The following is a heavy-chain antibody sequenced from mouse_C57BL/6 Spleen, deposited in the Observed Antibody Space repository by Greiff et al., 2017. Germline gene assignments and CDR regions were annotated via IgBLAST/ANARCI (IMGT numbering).Heavy chain of an antibody. CDR2: IYPRSGNT. Sequence: VKLQESGAELARPGASVKLSCKASGYTFTSYGISWVKQRTGQGLEWIGEIYPRSGNTYYNEKFKGKATLTADKSSSTAYMELRSLTSEDSAVYFCARNWVYYFDYWGQGTTLTVSS. J-gene: IGHJ2*01. CDR1: GYTFTSYG. CDR3: ARNWVYYFDY. D-gene: IGHD4-1*01. V-gene: IGHV1-81*01.